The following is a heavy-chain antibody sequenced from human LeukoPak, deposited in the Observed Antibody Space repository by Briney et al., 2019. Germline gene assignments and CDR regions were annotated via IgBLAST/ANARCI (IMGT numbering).Heavy chain of an antibody. V-gene: IGHV4-34*01. D-gene: IGHD5-24*01. CDR3: ARAGWLQSRFDY. CDR2: INHSGST. Sequence: SETLSLTCAVYGGSFSGYYWSWIRQPPGKGLEWIGEINHSGSTNYNPSLKSRVTISVDTSKNQFSLKLSSVTAADTAAYYCARAGWLQSRFDYWGQGTLVTVSS. CDR1: GGSFSGYY. J-gene: IGHJ4*02.